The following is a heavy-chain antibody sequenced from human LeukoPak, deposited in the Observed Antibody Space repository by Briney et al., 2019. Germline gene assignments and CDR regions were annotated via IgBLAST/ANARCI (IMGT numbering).Heavy chain of an antibody. CDR3: ARVTVVVVAATGGEQYYYYGMDV. CDR2: ITASGTAM. CDR1: GFTFSSYS. D-gene: IGHD2-15*01. V-gene: IGHV3-48*02. Sequence: GGSLRLSCAASGFTFSSYSMNWVRQAPGKGLEWVSHITASGTAMFYADSVEGRFTISRDNAKNSLYLQMNSLRDEDTAVYYCARVTVVVVAATGGEQYYYYGMDVWGQGTTVTVSS. J-gene: IGHJ6*02.